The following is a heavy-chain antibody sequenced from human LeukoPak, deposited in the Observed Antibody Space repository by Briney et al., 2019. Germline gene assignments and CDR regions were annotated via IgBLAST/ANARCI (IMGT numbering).Heavy chain of an antibody. CDR1: GYTFTSYY. J-gene: IGHJ4*02. CDR2: INPSGGST. CDR3: ARVLFYYGSGSYSGLDY. Sequence: ASVKVSCKASGYTFTSYYMLWVRQAPGQGLEWMGIINPSGGSTSYAQKFQGRVTMTRDTSTSTVYMELSSLRSEDTAVYYCARVLFYYGSGSYSGLDYWGQGTLVTVSS. V-gene: IGHV1-46*01. D-gene: IGHD3-10*01.